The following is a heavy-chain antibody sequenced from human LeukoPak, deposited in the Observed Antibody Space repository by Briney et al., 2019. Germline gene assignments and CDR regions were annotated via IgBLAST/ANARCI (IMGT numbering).Heavy chain of an antibody. D-gene: IGHD5-18*01. CDR3: ARGRYSYGYWYFDY. J-gene: IGHJ4*02. CDR1: GGPFSGYY. Sequence: SETLSLTCAVYGGPFSGYYWSWIRQPPGKGPEWIGEINHRGSTNYNPSLKSRVTISVDTSKNQFSLKLSSVTAADTAVYYCARGRYSYGYWYFDYWGQGTLVTVSS. CDR2: INHRGST. V-gene: IGHV4-34*01.